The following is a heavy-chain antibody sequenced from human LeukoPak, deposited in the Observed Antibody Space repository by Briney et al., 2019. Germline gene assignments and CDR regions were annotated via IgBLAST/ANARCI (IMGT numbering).Heavy chain of an antibody. J-gene: IGHJ4*02. Sequence: ASVKVSCKASGYTFTSYDINWVRQSTGQGLEWMGWMNPNSGNTGYAQKFQGRVTMTRNTSISTAYMELSSLRSEDTAVYYCARENYGDYGFDYWGQGTLVTVSS. CDR1: GYTFTSYD. CDR3: ARENYGDYGFDY. V-gene: IGHV1-8*01. D-gene: IGHD4-17*01. CDR2: MNPNSGNT.